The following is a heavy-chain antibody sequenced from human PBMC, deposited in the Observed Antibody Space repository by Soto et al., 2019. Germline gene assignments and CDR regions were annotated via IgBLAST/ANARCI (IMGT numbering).Heavy chain of an antibody. V-gene: IGHV3-11*01. CDR3: ARDLGYYDSSRYFDY. CDR1: GLTFTAYS. J-gene: IGHJ4*02. D-gene: IGHD3-22*01. CDR2: ISSSDSII. Sequence: GSLRISCAASGLTFTAYSISWIGRAPGKGLEWVSYISSSDSIIYYTDSVKGRFTISRDNAKNSLYLQMNSLRAEDTAVYYRARDLGYYDSSRYFDYWGQGSLVT.